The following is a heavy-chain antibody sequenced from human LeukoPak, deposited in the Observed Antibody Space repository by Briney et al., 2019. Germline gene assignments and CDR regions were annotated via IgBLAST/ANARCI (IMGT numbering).Heavy chain of an antibody. CDR3: GIGYGSGSSLDY. D-gene: IGHD3-10*01. CDR1: GGSISSSSYY. J-gene: IGHJ4*02. CDR2: IYYSGST. V-gene: IGHV4-39*01. Sequence: SETLSLTCTVSGGSISSSSYYWGWIRQPPGKGLEWIGSIYYSGSTYYNPSLKSRVTISVDTSKNQFSLKLSSVTAADTAVYYCGIGYGSGSSLDYWGQGTLVTVSS.